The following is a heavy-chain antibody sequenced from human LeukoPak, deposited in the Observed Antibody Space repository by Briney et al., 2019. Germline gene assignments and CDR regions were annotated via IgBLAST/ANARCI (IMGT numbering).Heavy chain of an antibody. CDR3: ARQGHNFFDY. J-gene: IGHJ4*02. V-gene: IGHV5-10-1*01. Sequence: GESLKISCKGSGYSFTSYWISWVRQMPGKGLEWMGRIDPSDSYTNYSPSFQGHVTISADKSISTAYLQWSTLKASDTAMYYCARQGHNFFDYWGQGTLVTVSS. CDR1: GYSFTSYW. CDR2: IDPSDSYT.